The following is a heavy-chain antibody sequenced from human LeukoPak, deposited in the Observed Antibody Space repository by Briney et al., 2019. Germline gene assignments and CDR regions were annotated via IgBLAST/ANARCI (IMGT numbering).Heavy chain of an antibody. CDR2: FDPEDGET. V-gene: IGHV1-24*01. CDR3: ATTAVALRAFDP. Sequence: ASVKVSCKVSGYTLTELSMHWVRQAPGKGLEWMGGFDPEDGETIYAQKFQGRVTMTEDTSTDTAYMELSSLRSEDTAVYYCATTAVALRAFDPWSQGTLVTVSS. J-gene: IGHJ5*02. CDR1: GYTLTELS. D-gene: IGHD6-19*01.